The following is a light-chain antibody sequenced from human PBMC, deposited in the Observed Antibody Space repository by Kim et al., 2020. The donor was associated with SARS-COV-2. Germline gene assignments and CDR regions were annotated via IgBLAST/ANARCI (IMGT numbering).Light chain of an antibody. CDR3: QQYYGAPLT. CDR1: QDISTY. V-gene: IGKV1-27*01. Sequence: ASLGDRVTIPCRASQDISTYLAWYQQKPGNSPNLLIYAASTLHSGVPSRFSGSGSGTDFTLTISDLQPEDVATLYCQQYYGAPLTFGGGTKVDIK. CDR2: AAS. J-gene: IGKJ4*01.